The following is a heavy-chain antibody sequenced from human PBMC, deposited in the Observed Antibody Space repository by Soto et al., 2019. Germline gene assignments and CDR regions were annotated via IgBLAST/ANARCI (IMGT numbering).Heavy chain of an antibody. J-gene: IGHJ6*02. CDR3: ARFSGSHYYALDV. CDR1: GGSFSGYY. D-gene: IGHD6-19*01. V-gene: IGHV4-34*01. Sequence: SDTLSLTCAVYGGSFSGYYWSWIRQPPGKGLEWIGEINHSGVTNYKTSLKRRVTISVDTSKNQFSLQLKSVTAADTALYYCARFSGSHYYALDVRGQGSTVT. CDR2: INHSGVT.